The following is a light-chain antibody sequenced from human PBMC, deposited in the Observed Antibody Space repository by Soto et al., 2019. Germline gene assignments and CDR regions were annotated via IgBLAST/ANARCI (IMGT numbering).Light chain of an antibody. CDR3: LLSYSGTNWV. V-gene: IGLV7-46*01. J-gene: IGLJ3*02. CDR1: TGAVTSGNY. CDR2: DTT. Sequence: QAVVTQEPSLTVSPGGTVTLTCGSSTGAVTSGNYPYWFQKKPGQAPRTLIYDTTNKQSWTPARFSGSLLGGKAALTLAGAQTDDEADYYCLLSYSGTNWVFGGGTKDTVL.